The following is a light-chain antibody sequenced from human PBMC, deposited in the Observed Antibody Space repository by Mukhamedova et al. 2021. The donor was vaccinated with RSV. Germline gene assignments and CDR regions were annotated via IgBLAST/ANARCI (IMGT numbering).Light chain of an antibody. Sequence: CSYKQWYQRRVHGKAPKLLIYDASNLETGVPSRFSGSGSGTDFTFIISSLQPEDIATYYCQPYDSVLLTFGGGTKVEIK. CDR1: CSY. CDR3: QPYDSVLLT. CDR2: DAS. J-gene: IGKJ4*01. V-gene: IGKV1-33*01.